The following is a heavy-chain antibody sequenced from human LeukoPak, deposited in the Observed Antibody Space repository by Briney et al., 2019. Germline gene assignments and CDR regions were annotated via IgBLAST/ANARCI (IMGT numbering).Heavy chain of an antibody. V-gene: IGHV3-48*01. CDR2: ITNSHSTI. CDR3: ARDGGATNGLDY. J-gene: IGHJ4*02. D-gene: IGHD1-26*01. Sequence: GGSLRLSCAASGFTFSSYNMNWVRQAPGKGLEWVSFITNSHSTIYYADSVKGRFTISRDNAKNSLYLQMNSLRAEDTAVYHCARDGGATNGLDYWGPGNLVTVSS. CDR1: GFTFSSYN.